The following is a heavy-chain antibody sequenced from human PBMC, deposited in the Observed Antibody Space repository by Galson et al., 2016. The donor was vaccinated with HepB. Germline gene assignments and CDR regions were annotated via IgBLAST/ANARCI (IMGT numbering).Heavy chain of an antibody. CDR3: ARDRPSAGGPAYLDF. V-gene: IGHV1-18*01. D-gene: IGHD3-3*01. CDR1: GYSFTSFD. Sequence: SVKVSCKASGYSFTSFDINWVRQAPGQGLEWMGWTSTSRGNTVFAQKLQGRVSLTTDPSTATVYMELRSLRPDDAAVYYCARDRPSAGGPAYLDFWGQGTLVAVSS. J-gene: IGHJ4*02. CDR2: TSTSRGNT.